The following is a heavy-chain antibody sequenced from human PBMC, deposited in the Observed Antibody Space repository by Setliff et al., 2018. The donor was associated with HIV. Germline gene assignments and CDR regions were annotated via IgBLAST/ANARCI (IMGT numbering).Heavy chain of an antibody. V-gene: IGHV1-69*06. CDR2: IIPIFGTA. J-gene: IGHJ6*03. D-gene: IGHD6-6*01. CDR3: ARRAAGGSSPNDYMDV. Sequence: SVKVSCKASGVTFTSYTISWVRQAPGQGLEWMGGIIPIFGTANYAQKFQGRVTITADKSTSTAYMELSSLRSEDTAVYYCARRAAGGSSPNDYMDVWGKGTTVTVSS. CDR1: GVTFTSYT.